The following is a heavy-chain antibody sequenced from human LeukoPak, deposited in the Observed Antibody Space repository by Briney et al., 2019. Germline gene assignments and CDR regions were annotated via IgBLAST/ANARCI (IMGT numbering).Heavy chain of an antibody. D-gene: IGHD3-10*01. J-gene: IGHJ4*02. CDR3: ASFHKGKYYFDC. CDR2: INHSGST. Sequence: PSETLSLTCAVYGGSFSGYYWSWIRQPPGKGLEWIGEINHSGSTNYNPSLKSRVTISVDTSKSQFSLKLSSVTAADTAVYYCASFHKGKYYFDCWGQGILVTVSS. V-gene: IGHV4-34*01. CDR1: GGSFSGYY.